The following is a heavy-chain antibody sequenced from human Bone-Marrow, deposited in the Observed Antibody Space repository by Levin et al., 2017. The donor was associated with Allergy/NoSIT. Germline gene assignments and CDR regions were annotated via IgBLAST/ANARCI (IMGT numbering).Heavy chain of an antibody. J-gene: IGHJ6*02. V-gene: IGHV1-2*02. CDR2: INPNSCGT. CDR3: ARLAGRNSIIVVVPAVHNYYYYYGMDV. Sequence: GESLKISCKASGYTFTGYYMHWVRQAPGQGLEWMGWINPNSCGTNYAQKFQGRVTMTRDTSISTAYMELSRLRSDDTAVYYCARLAGRNSIIVVVPAVHNYYYYYGMDVWGQGTTVTVSS. D-gene: IGHD2-2*01. CDR1: GYTFTGYY.